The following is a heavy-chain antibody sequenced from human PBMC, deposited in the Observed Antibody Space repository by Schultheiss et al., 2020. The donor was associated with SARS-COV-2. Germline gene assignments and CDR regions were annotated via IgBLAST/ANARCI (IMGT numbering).Heavy chain of an antibody. V-gene: IGHV4-39*07. CDR2: VFYTGSIFHTGST. CDR1: GGSISSSSYY. D-gene: IGHD6-13*01. Sequence: SETLSLTCTVSGGSISSSSYYWGWIRQPPGKGLEWIGNVFYTGSIFHTGSTYYNPSLKSRVTISVDTSKNQFSLKLSSVTAADTAVYYCARDDGYSSSWYGGYYYYYGMDVWGQGTTVTVSS. J-gene: IGHJ6*02. CDR3: ARDDGYSSSWYGGYYYYYGMDV.